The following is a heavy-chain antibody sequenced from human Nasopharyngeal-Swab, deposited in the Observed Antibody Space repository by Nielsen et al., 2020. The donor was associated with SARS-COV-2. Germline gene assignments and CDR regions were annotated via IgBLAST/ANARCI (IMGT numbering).Heavy chain of an antibody. CDR2: ITNSTRRT. D-gene: IGHD1-7*01. J-gene: IGHJ3*01. Sequence: GESLKISCAASGFTFSDYAINWVRQAPGKGLEWVSVITNSTRRTYYAESVKGRFDIYRDNSKNTVYLQMSSLRAEDTAIYYCAKDRPQVLGTTDGFDVWGQGTMVTVSS. CDR3: AKDRPQVLGTTDGFDV. CDR1: GFTFSDYA. V-gene: IGHV3-23*01.